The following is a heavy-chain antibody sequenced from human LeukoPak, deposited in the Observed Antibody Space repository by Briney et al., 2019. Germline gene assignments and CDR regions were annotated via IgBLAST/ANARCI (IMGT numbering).Heavy chain of an antibody. CDR2: ISAYNGNT. CDR1: GYTFTSYG. CDR3: AKPFGFLEWLYGGYFDS. D-gene: IGHD3-3*01. J-gene: IGHJ4*02. Sequence: GASVKVSCKASGYTFTSYGISWVRQAPGQGLEWMGWISAYNGNTNYAQKLQGRVTMTTDASTSTAYMELRSLRSDDTAVYYCAKPFGFLEWLYGGYFDSWGQGTLVTVSS. V-gene: IGHV1-18*01.